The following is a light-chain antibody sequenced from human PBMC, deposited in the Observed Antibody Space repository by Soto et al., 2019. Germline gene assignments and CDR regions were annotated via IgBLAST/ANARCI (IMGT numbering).Light chain of an antibody. J-gene: IGKJ2*01. V-gene: IGKV3-15*01. CDR1: QSVTTN. CDR3: QQYHNWPPYT. CDR2: GAS. Sequence: EIVMTQSPATLSASPGERATLSCRASQSVTTNLAWYQQKPGQAPRLLIHGASIRATGIPARFSGSGSGTEFALTISSLQSEDFAIYYCQQYHNWPPYTFGQGTKVDI.